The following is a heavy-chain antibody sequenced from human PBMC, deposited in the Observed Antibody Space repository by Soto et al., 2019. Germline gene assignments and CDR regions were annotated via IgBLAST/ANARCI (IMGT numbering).Heavy chain of an antibody. CDR1: GASVSSGAYY. Sequence: QVQLQESGPGLVKPSETLSLTCTVSGASVSSGAYYWSWIRQPPGKGLEHIGYFYYSGGTNSNPTYNGNTNDSPSLSGRVIIALDTSKNQFSLKVRSVTAADAAVYYCARAGSPNEGFGPWGQGTLVSVSS. CDR3: ARAGSPNEGFGP. J-gene: IGHJ5*02. V-gene: IGHV4-61*08. D-gene: IGHD1-1*01. CDR2: FYYSGGT.